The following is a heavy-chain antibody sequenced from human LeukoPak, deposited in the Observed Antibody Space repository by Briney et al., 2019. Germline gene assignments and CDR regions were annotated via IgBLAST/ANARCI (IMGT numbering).Heavy chain of an antibody. J-gene: IGHJ4*02. Sequence: GGSLRLSCAASGFTFSSYAMHWVRQAPGKGLEWVAVISYDGSNKYYADSVKGRFTISRDNSKNTLYLQMNSLRAEDTAVYYCAKDSGYGSGRYFDYWGQGTLVTVSS. CDR2: ISYDGSNK. D-gene: IGHD3-10*01. CDR1: GFTFSSYA. V-gene: IGHV3-30-3*01. CDR3: AKDSGYGSGRYFDY.